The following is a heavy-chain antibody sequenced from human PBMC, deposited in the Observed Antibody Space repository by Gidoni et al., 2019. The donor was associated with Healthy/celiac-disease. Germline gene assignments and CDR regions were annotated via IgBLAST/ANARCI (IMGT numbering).Heavy chain of an antibody. J-gene: IGHJ3*02. D-gene: IGHD1-26*01. CDR2: ISWNSGSI. Sequence: EVQLVESGGGLVQPGRSLRLSCAASGFTFDDYAMHWVRQAPGKGLEWVSGISWNSGSIGYADSVKGRFTISRDNAKNSLYLQMNSLRAEDTALYYCAKGPELEDAFDIWGQGTMVTVSS. CDR3: AKGPELEDAFDI. V-gene: IGHV3-9*01. CDR1: GFTFDDYA.